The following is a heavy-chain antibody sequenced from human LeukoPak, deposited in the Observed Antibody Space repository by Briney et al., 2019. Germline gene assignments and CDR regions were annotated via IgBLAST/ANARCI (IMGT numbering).Heavy chain of an antibody. J-gene: IGHJ4*02. D-gene: IGHD1-14*01. CDR3: ARSEDSDLFEY. Sequence: SETLSLTCTVSGGSISSYYWSWIRQPPGKGLEWIGYIYYSGSTNYNPSLKSRITISVDPSKNHFALNLSPVTAADTAVYYSARSEDSDLFEYWGQGTLVSVSS. CDR1: GGSISSYY. V-gene: IGHV4-59*08. CDR2: IYYSGST.